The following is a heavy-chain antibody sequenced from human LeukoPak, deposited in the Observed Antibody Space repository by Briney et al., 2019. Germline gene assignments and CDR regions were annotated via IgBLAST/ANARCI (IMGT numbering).Heavy chain of an antibody. D-gene: IGHD4-23*01. J-gene: IGHJ4*02. CDR1: GYTFAGYY. Sequence: ASVKVSCKASGYTFAGYYMHWVRQAPGQGLEWMGRINPNSGDTDYAQNFQGRVTMTRDTSISTAYMELSRLSSDDTAVYYCAREIGWVTRDFWGQGTLVTVSS. CDR3: AREIGWVTRDF. V-gene: IGHV1-2*06. CDR2: INPNSGDT.